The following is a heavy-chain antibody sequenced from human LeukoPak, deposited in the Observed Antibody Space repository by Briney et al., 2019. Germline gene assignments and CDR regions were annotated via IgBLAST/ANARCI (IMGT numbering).Heavy chain of an antibody. Sequence: PGGSLRLSCAASGFTFSSYSMNWVRQAPGKGLEWVSSISSSSSYIYYADSVKGRFTISRDNAKNSLYLQMNSLRAEDTAVYYCAKDYSSGSRPPYFQHWGQGTLVTVSS. V-gene: IGHV3-21*01. D-gene: IGHD6-19*01. CDR2: ISSSSSYI. CDR1: GFTFSSYS. CDR3: AKDYSSGSRPPYFQH. J-gene: IGHJ1*01.